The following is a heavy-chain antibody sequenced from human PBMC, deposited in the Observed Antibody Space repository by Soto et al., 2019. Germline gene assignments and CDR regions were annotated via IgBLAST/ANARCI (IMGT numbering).Heavy chain of an antibody. CDR3: ARDKAAVAGNLDY. CDR1: GFTFSSYA. Sequence: QVQLVESGGGVVQPGRSLRLSCAASGFTFSSYAMHWVRQAPGKGLEWVAVISYDGSNKYYADSVKGRFTISRDNSKNTLYLQINSLRAEDTAVYYCARDKAAVAGNLDYWGQGTLVTVSS. CDR2: ISYDGSNK. J-gene: IGHJ4*02. D-gene: IGHD6-19*01. V-gene: IGHV3-30-3*01.